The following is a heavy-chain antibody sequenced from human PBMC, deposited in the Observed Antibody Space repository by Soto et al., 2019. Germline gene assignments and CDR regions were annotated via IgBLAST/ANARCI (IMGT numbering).Heavy chain of an antibody. V-gene: IGHV4-30-2*01. Sequence: SETLSLTCAVSSGSISSGGYSWSWIRQPPGKGLEWIGYIYHSGSTYYNPSLKSRVTISVDRSKNQFSLKLSSVTAADTAVYYCARVPGPWGQGTLVTVSS. J-gene: IGHJ5*02. CDR1: SGSISSGGYS. CDR3: ARVPGP. CDR2: IYHSGST.